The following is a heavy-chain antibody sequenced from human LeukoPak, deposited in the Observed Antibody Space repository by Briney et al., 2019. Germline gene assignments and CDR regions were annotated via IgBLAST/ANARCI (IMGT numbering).Heavy chain of an antibody. V-gene: IGHV1-8*01. J-gene: IGHJ5*02. CDR1: GYTFTSYD. CDR2: MNPNSGNT. Sequence: ASVKVSCKASGYTFTSYDINWVRQATGQGLEWMGWMNPNSGNTGYAQKFQGRVTMTRDTSISTAYMELSRLRSDDTAVYYCARDPDTAMVPWGQGTLVTVSS. CDR3: ARDPDTAMVP. D-gene: IGHD5-18*01.